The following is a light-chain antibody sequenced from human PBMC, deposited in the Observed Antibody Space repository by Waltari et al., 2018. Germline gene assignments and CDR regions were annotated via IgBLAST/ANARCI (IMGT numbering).Light chain of an antibody. CDR2: YTD. Sequence: QSVLTQPTSASGTPGQSVTISCSGSSSNTGSNPVNWYQQFPTTAPKLLMYYTDRRASGFPDRFAGSKSDTSACLAISGLQSGDEADYCCAAFDDSLNGWVFGGGTKLTVL. CDR3: AAFDDSLNGWV. V-gene: IGLV1-44*01. CDR1: SSNTGSNP. J-gene: IGLJ3*02.